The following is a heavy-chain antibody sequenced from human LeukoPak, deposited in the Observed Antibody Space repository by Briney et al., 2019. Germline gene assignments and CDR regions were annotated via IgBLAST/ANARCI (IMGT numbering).Heavy chain of an antibody. CDR1: GDSVSSSSAT. V-gene: IGHV6-1*01. J-gene: IGHJ4*02. D-gene: IGHD6-13*01. CDR3: ARGRTAAGQYFFDS. CDR2: TYYRSKWSD. Sequence: SQTLSLTCAISGDSVSSSSATWNWIRQSPSRGLEWLGRTYYRSKWSDDYAVSVKSRIAINPDTSKNQFSLQLNSLTPEDTAVYYCARGRTAAGQYFFDSWGQGTLVTVSS.